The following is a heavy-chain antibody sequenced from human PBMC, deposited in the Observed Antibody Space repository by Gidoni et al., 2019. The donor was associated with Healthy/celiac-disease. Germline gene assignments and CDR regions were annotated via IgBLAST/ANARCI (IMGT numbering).Heavy chain of an antibody. CDR2: IKSKTDGGTT. J-gene: IGHJ4*02. V-gene: IGHV3-15*01. CDR1: GFTFSNAW. D-gene: IGHD6-13*01. CDR3: TTDEEPYSSPARGTWVKDY. Sequence: EVQLVESGGGLVKPGGSLRLSCAASGFTFSNAWMNWVRQAPGKGLEWVGRIKSKTDGGTTDYAAPVKGRFTISRDDSKNTLYLQMNSLKTEDTAVYYCTTDEEPYSSPARGTWVKDYWGQGTLVTVSS.